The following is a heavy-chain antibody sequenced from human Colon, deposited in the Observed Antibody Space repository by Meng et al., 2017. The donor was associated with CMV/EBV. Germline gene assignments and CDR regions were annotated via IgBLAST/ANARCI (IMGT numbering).Heavy chain of an antibody. V-gene: IGHV5-51*01. Sequence: GGSLRLSCQVSGNRFSNYWIGWVRQMPGKGLDWMAIIYPGDSDAVHNPSFQGRATISADKSISTAYLQWSSLRASDTAMYYCVRREYFGTESGNWGQGTMVTVSS. CDR2: IYPGDSDA. D-gene: IGHD2/OR15-2a*01. J-gene: IGHJ4*02. CDR3: VRREYFGTESGN. CDR1: GNRFSNYW.